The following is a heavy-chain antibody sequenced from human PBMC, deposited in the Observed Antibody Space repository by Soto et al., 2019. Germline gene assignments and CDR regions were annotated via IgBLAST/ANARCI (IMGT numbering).Heavy chain of an antibody. Sequence: QVQLVESGGGLVRPGGSLRLSCAASGFTFSDNYMSWIRQAPGKGLEWVSYISSSSSDTNYADSVKGRFTISRDNAKSALYLQMNSMSAEDTTVYYRASDYSDNSGYNPNPYYYGMAVRARGTTVNVAS. CDR2: ISSSSSDT. V-gene: IGHV3-11*06. J-gene: IGHJ6*02. CDR1: GFTFSDNY. CDR3: ASDYSDNSGYNPNPYYYGMAV. D-gene: IGHD3-22*01.